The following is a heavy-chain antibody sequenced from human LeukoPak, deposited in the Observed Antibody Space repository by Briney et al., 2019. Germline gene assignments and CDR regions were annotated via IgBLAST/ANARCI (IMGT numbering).Heavy chain of an antibody. V-gene: IGHV1-46*01. J-gene: IGHJ4*02. D-gene: IGHD3-16*01. CDR2: INPSGGST. Sequence: ASVKVSCKASGYTFTSYYMHWVRQAPGQGLEWMGIINPSGGSTSYAQKLQGRVTMTRDTSTSTVYMELSSLRSEDTAVYYCARDTLGLPFDYWGQGTLVTVSS. CDR1: GYTFTSYY. CDR3: ARDTLGLPFDY.